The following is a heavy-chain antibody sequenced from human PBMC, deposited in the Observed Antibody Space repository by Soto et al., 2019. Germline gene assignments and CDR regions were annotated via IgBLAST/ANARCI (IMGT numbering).Heavy chain of an antibody. Sequence: PSETLSLTCTVSGGPISSSSYYWGWIRQPPGKGLEWIGSIYYSGSTYYNPSLKSRVTISVDTSKNQFSLKLSSVTAADTAVYYCARLRLYNWFDPWGQGTLVTVSS. CDR3: ARLRLYNWFDP. D-gene: IGHD4-17*01. J-gene: IGHJ5*02. CDR1: GGPISSSSYY. CDR2: IYYSGST. V-gene: IGHV4-39*01.